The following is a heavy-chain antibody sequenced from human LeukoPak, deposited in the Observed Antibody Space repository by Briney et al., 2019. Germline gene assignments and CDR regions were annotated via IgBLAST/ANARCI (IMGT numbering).Heavy chain of an antibody. V-gene: IGHV5-10-1*01. D-gene: IGHD3-10*01. Sequence: GESLRISCKGSGYSFTSYWISWVRQMPGKGLEWMGRIDPSDSYTNYSPSFQGHVTISADKSISTAYLQWCSLKASDTAMYYCARHGYYYGSGSSWFDPWGQGTLVTVSS. CDR3: ARHGYYYGSGSSWFDP. CDR2: IDPSDSYT. CDR1: GYSFTSYW. J-gene: IGHJ5*02.